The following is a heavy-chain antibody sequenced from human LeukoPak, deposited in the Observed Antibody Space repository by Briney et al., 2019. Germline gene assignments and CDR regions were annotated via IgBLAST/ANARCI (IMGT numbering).Heavy chain of an antibody. Sequence: PSETLSLTCAVYGGSFSGYYWSWIRQPPGKGLEWIGSIYYSGSTYYNPSLKSRVTISVDTSKNQFSLKLSSVTAADTAVYYCARVYDYVWGSYRREHHFDYWGQGTLVTVSS. CDR2: IYYSGST. CDR1: GGSFSGYY. V-gene: IGHV4-34*01. D-gene: IGHD3-16*02. CDR3: ARVYDYVWGSYRREHHFDY. J-gene: IGHJ4*02.